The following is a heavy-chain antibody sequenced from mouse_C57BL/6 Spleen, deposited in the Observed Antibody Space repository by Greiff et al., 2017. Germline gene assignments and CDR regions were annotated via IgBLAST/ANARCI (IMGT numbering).Heavy chain of an antibody. D-gene: IGHD1-1*01. CDR2: ISDGGSYT. CDR3: ARDRRLNYYGSSAYWYFDD. V-gene: IGHV5-4*01. J-gene: IGHJ1*03. Sequence: EVKVVESGGGLVKPGGSLKLSCAASGFTFSSYAMSWVRQTPEKRLEWVATISDGGSYTYYPDNVKGRFTISRDNAKNNLYLQMSQLKSEDTAMYYCARDRRLNYYGSSAYWYFDDWGTGTTVTVSS. CDR1: GFTFSSYA.